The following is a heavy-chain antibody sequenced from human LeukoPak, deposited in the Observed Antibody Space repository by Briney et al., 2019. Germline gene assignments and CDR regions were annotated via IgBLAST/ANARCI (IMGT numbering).Heavy chain of an antibody. V-gene: IGHV3-48*01. CDR3: ARSPIDGYSGSHNY. CDR2: ISSSSSTI. D-gene: IGHD1-26*01. J-gene: IGHJ4*02. Sequence: PGGSLRLSCAASGFTFSSYSMNWVRQAPGKGLEWVSYISSSSSTIYYADSVKGRFTISRDNAKNSLYLQMNSLRAEDTAVYYCARSPIDGYSGSHNYWGQGTLVTVSS. CDR1: GFTFSSYS.